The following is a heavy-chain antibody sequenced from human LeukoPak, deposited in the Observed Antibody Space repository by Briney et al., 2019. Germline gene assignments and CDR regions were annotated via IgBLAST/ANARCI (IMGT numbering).Heavy chain of an antibody. D-gene: IGHD2-21*02. V-gene: IGHV3-7*03. J-gene: IGHJ4*02. CDR1: GYTFSPYW. CDR2: IKHDGSEK. CDR3: ARVTSRDPLHY. Sequence: GGSLRLSCVASGYTFSPYWMSWVRQIPGKGLEWLANIKHDGSEKYYVGSVKGRFTISRDNAKNSLYLQMNSLRAEDTAFYYCARVTSRDPLHYWGQGTLVTVSS.